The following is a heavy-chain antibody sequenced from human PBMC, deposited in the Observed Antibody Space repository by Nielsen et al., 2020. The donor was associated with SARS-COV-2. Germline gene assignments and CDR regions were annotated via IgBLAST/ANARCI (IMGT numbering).Heavy chain of an antibody. CDR2: IGTAGDT. CDR3: ARDAYSSGWYYYYYYMDV. V-gene: IGHV3-13*04. D-gene: IGHD6-19*01. CDR1: GFTFSSYD. Sequence: GESLKISCAASGFTFSSYDMHWVRQATGKGLEWVSAIGTAGDTYYPGSVKGRFTISRENAKNSLYLQMNSLRAGDTAVYYCARDAYSSGWYYYYYYMDVWGKGTTVTVSS. J-gene: IGHJ6*03.